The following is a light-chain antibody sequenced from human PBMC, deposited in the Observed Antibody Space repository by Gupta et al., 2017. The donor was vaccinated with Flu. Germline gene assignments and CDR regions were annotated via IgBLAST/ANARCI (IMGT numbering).Light chain of an antibody. J-gene: IGLJ3*02. CDR1: ISDVGGYNR. Sequence: QSALTQPASVSGSPGQSITISCTGTISDVGGYNRVSWYQQHPGKAPKLIIYEVNSRPSGVSNRFSGSKSGNTASPTISGLQPDDEADYYCSSYKLTQTSIIAGVFGGGTKLTVL. CDR2: EVN. V-gene: IGLV2-14*01. CDR3: SSYKLTQTSIIAGV.